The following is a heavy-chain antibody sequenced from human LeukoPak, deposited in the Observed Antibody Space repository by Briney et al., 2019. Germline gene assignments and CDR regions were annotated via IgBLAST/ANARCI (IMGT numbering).Heavy chain of an antibody. D-gene: IGHD3-16*01. V-gene: IGHV4-59*01. CDR1: GGSISSYY. CDR2: IYYSGST. CDR3: AGDERRGSYGHWSDP. J-gene: IGHJ5*02. Sequence: SETLSLTCTVSGGSISSYYWSWIRQPPGKGLEWIGYIYYSGSTNYNPSLKSRVTISVDTSKNQFSLKLSSVTAADTAVYYCAGDERRGSYGHWSDPWGQGTLVTVSS.